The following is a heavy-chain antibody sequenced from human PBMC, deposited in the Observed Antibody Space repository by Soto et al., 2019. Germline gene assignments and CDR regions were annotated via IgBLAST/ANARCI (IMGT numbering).Heavy chain of an antibody. CDR3: ARHMGDRPYYYYYGMDV. CDR1: GGSISSSSYY. D-gene: IGHD2-21*02. V-gene: IGHV4-39*01. Sequence: PSETLSLTCTVSGGSISSSSYYWGWIRQPPGKGLEWIGSIYYSGSTYYNPSLKSRVTISVDTSKNQFSLKLSSVTAADTAVYYFARHMGDRPYYYYYGMDVWGQGTTVTVSS. CDR2: IYYSGST. J-gene: IGHJ6*02.